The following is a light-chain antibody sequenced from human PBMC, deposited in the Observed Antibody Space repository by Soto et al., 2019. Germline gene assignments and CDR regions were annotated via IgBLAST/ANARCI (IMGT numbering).Light chain of an antibody. V-gene: IGKV3-20*01. CDR3: QLYNRSPWT. Sequence: ETVLTQSPDTLSLAPEERATLSCRANQSVSSAYLAWYQQKPGQAPRLLIYGSSSRATGIPDRFSGYSRSGTDFTLTISGLEPEDFAVYFCQLYNRSPWTFGQGTKVEIK. CDR2: GSS. CDR1: QSVSSAY. J-gene: IGKJ1*01.